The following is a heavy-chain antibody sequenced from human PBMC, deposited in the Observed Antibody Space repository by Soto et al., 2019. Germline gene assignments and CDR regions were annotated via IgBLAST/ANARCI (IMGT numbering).Heavy chain of an antibody. Sequence: AVKVSCKASGFTFTSSAVQWVRQARGQRLEWIGWIVVGSGNTNYAQKFQERVTITRDMSTSTAYMELSSLRSEDTAVYYCAADPTIYSITIFGVAPGYYGMDVWGQGTTVTVSS. V-gene: IGHV1-58*01. CDR2: IVVGSGNT. CDR3: AADPTIYSITIFGVAPGYYGMDV. CDR1: GFTFTSSA. D-gene: IGHD3-3*01. J-gene: IGHJ6*02.